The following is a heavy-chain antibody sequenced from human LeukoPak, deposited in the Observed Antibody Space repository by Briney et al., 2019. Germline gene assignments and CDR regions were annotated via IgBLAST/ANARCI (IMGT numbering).Heavy chain of an antibody. CDR3: ARGLVWRNIVVVPAAKYYYYYGMDV. CDR2: INHSGST. J-gene: IGHJ6*02. V-gene: IGHV4-34*01. D-gene: IGHD2-2*01. Sequence: PSETLSLTCAVYGGSFSGYYWSWIRQPPGKGLEWIGEINHSGSTNYNPSLKSRVTISVDTSKNQFSLKLSSVTAADTAVYYCARGLVWRNIVVVPAAKYYYYYGMDVWGQGTTVTVSS. CDR1: GGSFSGYY.